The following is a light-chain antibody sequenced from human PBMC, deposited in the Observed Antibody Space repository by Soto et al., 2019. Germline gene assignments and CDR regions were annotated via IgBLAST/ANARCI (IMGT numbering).Light chain of an antibody. CDR3: NSYTTNSTFV. CDR2: EVS. Sequence: QSALTQPASVSGSPGQSITISCTGTSSDVGGYNYVSWYQQHPGKAPKLMMYEVSNRPSGVSNRFSGSRSGNTASLTISGLQSEDEAEYYCNSYTTNSTFVFGTGNKLTVL. V-gene: IGLV2-14*01. J-gene: IGLJ1*01. CDR1: SSDVGGYNY.